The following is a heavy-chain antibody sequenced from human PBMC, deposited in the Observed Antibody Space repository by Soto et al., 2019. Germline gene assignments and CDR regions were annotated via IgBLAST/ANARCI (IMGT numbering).Heavy chain of an antibody. CDR3: ARGSDFWSGYYGYYYYGMDV. Sequence: SETLSLTCAVYGGSFSGYYWSWIRQPPGKGLEWIGEINHSGSTNYNPSLKSRVTISVDTSKNQFSLKLSSVTAADTAVYYCARGSDFWSGYYGYYYYGMDVWGQGTTVTVSS. CDR2: INHSGST. D-gene: IGHD3-3*01. J-gene: IGHJ6*02. CDR1: GGSFSGYY. V-gene: IGHV4-34*01.